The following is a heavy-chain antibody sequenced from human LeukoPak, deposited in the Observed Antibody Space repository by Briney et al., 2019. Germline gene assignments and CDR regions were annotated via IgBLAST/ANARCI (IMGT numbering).Heavy chain of an antibody. Sequence: ASVKVSCKASGYTFTGYYMHWVRQAPGQGLEWMGWVNPKSGGTNYAQKFQGRVTMTRDTSISTAYMELSRLTSDDTAVYYCARVTTGTYYDYWGQGTLVTVSS. D-gene: IGHD3-22*01. CDR3: ARVTTGTYYDY. V-gene: IGHV1-2*02. CDR2: VNPKSGGT. J-gene: IGHJ4*02. CDR1: GYTFTGYY.